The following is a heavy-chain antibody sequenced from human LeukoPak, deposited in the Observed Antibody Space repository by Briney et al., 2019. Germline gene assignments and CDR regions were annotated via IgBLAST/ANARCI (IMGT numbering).Heavy chain of an antibody. D-gene: IGHD2-2*01. CDR1: GFSTSTYS. V-gene: IGHV3-48*01. Sequence: GGSLTLSCAASGFSTSTYSMGWVRQAPAKGLEWVSYIGSTSIYADSVKGRFTISRDNAKNSLYLQMNSLRAEDTAVYYCARDGPPAGAGDFDYWGQGTPVTVSS. CDR2: IGSTSI. J-gene: IGHJ4*02. CDR3: ARDGPPAGAGDFDY.